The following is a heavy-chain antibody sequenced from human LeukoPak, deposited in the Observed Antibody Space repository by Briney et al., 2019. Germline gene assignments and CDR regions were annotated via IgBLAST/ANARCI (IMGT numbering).Heavy chain of an antibody. V-gene: IGHV3-64D*06. J-gene: IGHJ1*01. Sequence: QPGGSLRLSCSASGFTFSSYAMHWVRQAPGKGLEYVSAISSNGGSTYYADSVKGRFTISRDNSKNTLYLQMSSLRAEDTAVYHCVCSESGVDDYGDYWFDFPGGFQHWGQGTLVTVSS. D-gene: IGHD4-17*01. CDR2: ISSNGGST. CDR1: GFTFSSYA. CDR3: VCSESGVDDYGDYWFDFPGGFQH.